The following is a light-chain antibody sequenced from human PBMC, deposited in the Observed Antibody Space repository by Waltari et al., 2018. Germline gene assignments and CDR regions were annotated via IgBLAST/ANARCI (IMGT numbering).Light chain of an antibody. CDR2: DAS. Sequence: EIVLTQSPGTLSLSQGERATLSCRASQSVSTYLLWYQQKPGQAPRLLINDASNRATGIPARFSGSGSGTDFTLTISSLEPEDLAVYYCQQRSNWPLTFGQGTKVEI. CDR3: QQRSNWPLT. V-gene: IGKV3-11*01. CDR1: QSVSTY. J-gene: IGKJ1*01.